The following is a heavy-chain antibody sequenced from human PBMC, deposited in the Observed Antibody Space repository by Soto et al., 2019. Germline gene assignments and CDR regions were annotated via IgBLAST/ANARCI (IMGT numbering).Heavy chain of an antibody. CDR2: ISAYNGNT. J-gene: IGHJ6*03. V-gene: IGHV1-18*01. D-gene: IGHD2-2*01. CDR3: AREVDRYCSSTSCSRDYYYYYYMDV. Sequence: ASVKLSCKASGYTFTSYGISWVRQAPGQGLEWMGWISAYNGNTNYAQKLQGRVTMTTDTSTSTAYMELRSLRSDDTAVYYCAREVDRYCSSTSCSRDYYYYYYMDVWGKGTTVTVSS. CDR1: GYTFTSYG.